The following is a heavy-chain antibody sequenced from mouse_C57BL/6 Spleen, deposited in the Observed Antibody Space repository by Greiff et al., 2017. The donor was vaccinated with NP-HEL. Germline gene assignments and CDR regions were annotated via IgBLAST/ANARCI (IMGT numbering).Heavy chain of an antibody. Sequence: QVQLQQPGAELVMPGASVKLSCKASGYTFTSYWMHWVKQRPGQGLEWIGEIDPSDSYTNYNQKFKGKSTLTVDKSSSTAYMQLSSLTSEDSAVYYCARPSNSAMDYWGQGTSVTVSS. CDR2: IDPSDSYT. J-gene: IGHJ4*01. CDR1: GYTFTSYW. D-gene: IGHD2-5*01. V-gene: IGHV1-69*01. CDR3: ARPSNSAMDY.